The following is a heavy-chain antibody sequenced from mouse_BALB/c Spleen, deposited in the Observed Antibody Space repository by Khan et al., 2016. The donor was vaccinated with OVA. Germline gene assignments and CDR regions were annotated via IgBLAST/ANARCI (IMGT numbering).Heavy chain of an antibody. CDR2: ISYNGRT. CDR1: GYSITSDYA. CDR3: ARSVTITTVVATDFDY. D-gene: IGHD1-1*01. J-gene: IGHJ2*01. Sequence: EVQLQESGPGLVKPSQSLSLTCTVTGYSITSDYAWYWIRQFPGNKLEWMGYISYNGRTSYNPSLKSRISITRDTSKNQSFLQLNSVTTEAPATYDCARSVTITTVVATDFDYWGQGTPLTVSA. V-gene: IGHV3-2*02.